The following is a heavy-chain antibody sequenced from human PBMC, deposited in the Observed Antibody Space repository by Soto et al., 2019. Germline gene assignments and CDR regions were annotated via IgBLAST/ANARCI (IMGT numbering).Heavy chain of an antibody. D-gene: IGHD3-22*01. V-gene: IGHV5-51*01. Sequence: XDSLQVSCQCSGYNFTNYWIALVLQTPGKGLECMGITHPGDSDTRYSPSFQGQVTISADKSISTAYLQWSSLKASDTAMYYCARRGDSSGYMDYWGQGILVTVSS. J-gene: IGHJ4*02. CDR1: GYNFTNYW. CDR2: THPGDSDT. CDR3: ARRGDSSGYMDY.